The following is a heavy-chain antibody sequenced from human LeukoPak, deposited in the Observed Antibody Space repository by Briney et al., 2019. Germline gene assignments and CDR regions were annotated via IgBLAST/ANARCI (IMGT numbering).Heavy chain of an antibody. CDR1: VGSFSGYY. V-gene: IGHV4-34*01. CDR3: ARSAYSSAGLYSYYYMVV. D-gene: IGHD3-22*01. J-gene: IGHJ6*03. CDR2: INNSGSS. Sequence: KPSETQSLTCAVYVGSFSGYYWSWIRQPPGKGLEWIGEINNSGSSNYNPSLKSRVTISVDTPKNQFSLKLTAVTAADTAVYYCARSAYSSAGLYSYYYMVVWGRASPVTVSS.